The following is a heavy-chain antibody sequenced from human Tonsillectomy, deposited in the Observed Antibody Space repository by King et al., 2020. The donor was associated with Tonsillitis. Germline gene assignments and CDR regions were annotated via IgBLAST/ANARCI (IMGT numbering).Heavy chain of an antibody. V-gene: IGHV4-59*01. CDR2: IYYSGLT. Sequence: QLQESGPGLVKPSETLSLPCSVSGGSISSYYWSGIREPPGKGREWIGYIYYSGLTNYKPSLKGRVTISVDTSKNQFSLKLSSVTAADTAVYYCATSGYSQYDAFDIWGQGTMVTVSS. D-gene: IGHD3-22*01. CDR1: GGSISSYY. J-gene: IGHJ3*02. CDR3: ATSGYSQYDAFDI.